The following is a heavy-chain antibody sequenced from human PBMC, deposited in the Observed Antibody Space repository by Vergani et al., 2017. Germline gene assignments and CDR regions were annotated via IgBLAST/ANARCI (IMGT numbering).Heavy chain of an antibody. CDR2: ISSSSSYI. D-gene: IGHD3-3*01. CDR3: ARATRDDFWSGAFDY. CDR1: GFTFSSYS. V-gene: IGHV3-21*01. Sequence: EVQLVESGGGLVKPGGSLRLSCAASGFTFSSYSMNGVRKAPGKGLEWVSSISSSSSYIYYADSVKGRFTISRDNAKNSLYLQMNSLRAEDTAVYYCARATRDDFWSGAFDYWGQGTLVTVSS. J-gene: IGHJ4*02.